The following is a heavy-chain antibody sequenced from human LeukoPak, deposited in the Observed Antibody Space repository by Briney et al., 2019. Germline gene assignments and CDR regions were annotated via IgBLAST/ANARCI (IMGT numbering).Heavy chain of an antibody. CDR2: ISHSGST. J-gene: IGHJ3*02. D-gene: IGHD4-17*01. V-gene: IGHV4-34*01. CDR3: AKDPNGDYIGAFDM. Sequence: SETLSLTCAVSGGSFSGYYWSWIRQPPGKGLEWIGEISHSGSTNYSPSLKSRVTISVDTSKNQFSLNLSSVTAADTAVYYCAKDPNGDYIGAFDMWGQGTMVTVSS. CDR1: GGSFSGYY.